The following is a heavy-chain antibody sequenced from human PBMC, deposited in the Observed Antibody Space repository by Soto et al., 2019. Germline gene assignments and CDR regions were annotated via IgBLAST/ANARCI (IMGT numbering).Heavy chain of an antibody. CDR2: IYYSGST. D-gene: IGHD3-10*01. CDR1: GGSISSSSYY. Sequence: SETLSLTCTVSGGSISSSSYYWGWIRQPPGKGLEWIGSIYYSGSTYYNPSLKSRVTISVDTSKNQFSLKLSSVTAADTAVYYCASSLVTNAFDIWGQGTMVTVSS. V-gene: IGHV4-39*01. CDR3: ASSLVTNAFDI. J-gene: IGHJ3*02.